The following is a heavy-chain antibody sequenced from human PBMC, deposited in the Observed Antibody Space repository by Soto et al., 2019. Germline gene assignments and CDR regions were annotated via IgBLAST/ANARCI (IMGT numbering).Heavy chain of an antibody. CDR2: IDPSDSYT. V-gene: IGHV5-10-1*01. D-gene: IGHD3-3*01. CDR3: ARIFREAYYYYGLDV. CDR1: GYNFTSFW. Sequence: GESLKISCKGSGYNFTSFWISWVRHVPGKGLEWMGRIDPSDSYTTYSPSFQGHVTLSAHKSISTAYLQWSSLKASDTAIYYCARIFREAYYYYGLDVWGQGTTVTVSS. J-gene: IGHJ6*02.